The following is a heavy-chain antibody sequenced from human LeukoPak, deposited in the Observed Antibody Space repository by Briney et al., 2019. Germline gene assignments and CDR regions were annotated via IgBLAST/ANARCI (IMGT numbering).Heavy chain of an antibody. CDR3: AKVFLPGYYYDSSGYYLDY. V-gene: IGHV3-53*01. D-gene: IGHD3-22*01. Sequence: PGGSLRLSCAASGSTVTTNYMTWVRQAPGKGLEWVSVIYSDGSTYYADSVKGRFTISRDNSKNTLYLQMNSLRAEDTAVYYCAKVFLPGYYYDSSGYYLDYWGQGTLVTVSS. CDR2: IYSDGST. CDR1: GSTVTTNY. J-gene: IGHJ4*02.